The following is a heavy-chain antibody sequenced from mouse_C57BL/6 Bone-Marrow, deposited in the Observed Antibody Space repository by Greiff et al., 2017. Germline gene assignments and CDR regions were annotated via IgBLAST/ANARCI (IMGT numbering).Heavy chain of an antibody. Sequence: QVQLQQSGAELARPGASVKLSCKASGYTFTSYGISWVKQRTGQGLEWIGEIYPRSGNTYYNEKFKGKATLTADKSSSTAYMELRRLISEDSAVYFGARRDGSRFYWYFDDWGTGTTVTVSS. CDR1: GYTFTSYG. CDR2: IYPRSGNT. J-gene: IGHJ1*03. D-gene: IGHD1-1*01. CDR3: ARRDGSRFYWYFDD. V-gene: IGHV1-81*01.